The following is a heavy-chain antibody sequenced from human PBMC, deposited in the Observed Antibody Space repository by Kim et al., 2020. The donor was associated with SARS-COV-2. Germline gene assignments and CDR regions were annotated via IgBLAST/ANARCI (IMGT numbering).Heavy chain of an antibody. Sequence: GGSLRLSCAASGFTFSDSYMSWIRQAPGKGLEWVSYISSSGSTIYYADSVKGRFTISRDNAKKSLYLQMNSLRAEDTAVYYCASDSIAAAGTGLDYWGQGALVTASS. CDR3: ASDSIAAAGTGLDY. CDR1: GFTFSDSY. D-gene: IGHD6-13*01. V-gene: IGHV3-11*04. CDR2: ISSSGSTI. J-gene: IGHJ4*02.